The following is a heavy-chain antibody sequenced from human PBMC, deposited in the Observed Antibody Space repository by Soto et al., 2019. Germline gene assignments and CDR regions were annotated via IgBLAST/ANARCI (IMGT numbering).Heavy chain of an antibody. V-gene: IGHV3-23*01. Sequence: SLRLSCAASGFTFSSYAMSWVRQAPGKGLEWVSAISGSGGSTYYADSVKGRFTISRDNSKNTLYLQMNSLRAEDTAVYYCAKEKGYCSGGSCPRGFDYWGQGTLVTVSS. D-gene: IGHD2-15*01. J-gene: IGHJ4*02. CDR1: GFTFSSYA. CDR3: AKEKGYCSGGSCPRGFDY. CDR2: ISGSGGST.